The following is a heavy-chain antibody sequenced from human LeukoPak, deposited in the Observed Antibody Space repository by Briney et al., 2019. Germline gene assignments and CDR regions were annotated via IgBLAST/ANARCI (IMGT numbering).Heavy chain of an antibody. D-gene: IGHD6-19*01. J-gene: IGHJ4*02. V-gene: IGHV3-73*01. Sequence: GGSLRLSCAASGFTFSGSAMHWVRQASGKGLEWVGRIRSKANSYATAYAASVKGRFTISRDDSKNTAYLQMNSLKTEDTAVYYCARGIPIAVAGKFDYWGQGTLVTVSS. CDR2: IRSKANSYAT. CDR3: ARGIPIAVAGKFDY. CDR1: GFTFSGSA.